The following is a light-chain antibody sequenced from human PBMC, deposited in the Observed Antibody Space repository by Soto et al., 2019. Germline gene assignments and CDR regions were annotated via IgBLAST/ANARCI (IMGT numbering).Light chain of an antibody. J-gene: IGKJ2*01. Sequence: DIVMTQSPLSLPVTPGEPASISCRSSQSLLHSNGYNYLDWYLQKPGQSPQLLIYLGSNRDSGVPDRFSGSGSGADFTLQISRVEAEDVGVYYCMQALQTPLYTFGQGTKLEIK. V-gene: IGKV2-28*01. CDR1: QSLLHSNGYNY. CDR3: MQALQTPLYT. CDR2: LGS.